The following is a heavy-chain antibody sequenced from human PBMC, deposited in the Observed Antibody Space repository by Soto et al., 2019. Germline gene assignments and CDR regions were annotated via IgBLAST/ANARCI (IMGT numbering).Heavy chain of an antibody. J-gene: IGHJ6*02. V-gene: IGHV3-33*01. Sequence: PGGSLRLSCAASGFTFSSYGMHWVRQAPGKGLEWVAVIWYDGSNKYYADSVKGRFTISRDNSKNTLYLQMNSLRAEDTAVYYCARDHHDILTGPLRDYYYYGMDVWGQGTTVTVSS. CDR1: GFTFSSYG. D-gene: IGHD3-9*01. CDR2: IWYDGSNK. CDR3: ARDHHDILTGPLRDYYYYGMDV.